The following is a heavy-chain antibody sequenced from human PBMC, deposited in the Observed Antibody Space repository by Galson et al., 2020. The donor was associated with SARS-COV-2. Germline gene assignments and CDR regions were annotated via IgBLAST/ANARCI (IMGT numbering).Heavy chain of an antibody. CDR3: ARDAFVPLSYGSRSYAFDI. J-gene: IGHJ3*02. Sequence: ASETLSLTCTVSGGSISSGGYYWSWIRQHPGKGLEWIGYIYYSGSTYYNPSLKSRVTISVDTSKNQFSLKLSSVTAADTAVYYCARDAFVPLSYGSRSYAFDIWGQGTMVTVSS. D-gene: IGHD3-10*01. CDR2: IYYSGST. CDR1: GGSISSGGYY. V-gene: IGHV4-31*03.